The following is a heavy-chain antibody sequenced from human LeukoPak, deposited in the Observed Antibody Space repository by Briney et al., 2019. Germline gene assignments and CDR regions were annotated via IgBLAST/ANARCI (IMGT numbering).Heavy chain of an antibody. CDR2: IIPILGIA. Sequence: SVKVSCKASGGTFSSYAISWVRQAPGQGLEWMGRIIPILGIANYAQKFQGRVTITADKSTSTAYMELSSLRSEDTAVYYCARFYYDSSGYYYLYYYYYYGMDVWGQGTTVTVSS. CDR1: GGTFSSYA. J-gene: IGHJ6*02. V-gene: IGHV1-69*04. CDR3: ARFYYDSSGYYYLYYYYYYGMDV. D-gene: IGHD3-22*01.